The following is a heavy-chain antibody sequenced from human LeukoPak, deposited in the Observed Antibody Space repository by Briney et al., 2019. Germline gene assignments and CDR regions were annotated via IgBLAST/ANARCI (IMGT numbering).Heavy chain of an antibody. CDR2: INPNSGGT. Sequence: ASVKVSCKASGYTFTGYYMHWVRQAPGQGLEWMGWINPNSGGTNYAQKFQGRVTMTRDTSISTAYMELSRLRSDDTAVYYCARDPRAGSYSSSATNWFDPWGQGTLVTVSS. J-gene: IGHJ5*02. D-gene: IGHD6-6*01. CDR3: ARDPRAGSYSSSATNWFDP. V-gene: IGHV1-2*02. CDR1: GYTFTGYY.